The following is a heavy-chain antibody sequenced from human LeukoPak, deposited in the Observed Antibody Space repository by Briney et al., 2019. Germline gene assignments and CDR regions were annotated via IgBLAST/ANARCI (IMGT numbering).Heavy chain of an antibody. CDR3: ASSRTLGALPSLYYYYYYGMDV. CDR2: IYYSGST. V-gene: IGHV4-59*01. J-gene: IGHJ6*02. CDR1: GGSISSYY. Sequence: SETLSLTCTVPGGSISSYYWSWIRQPPGKGLEWIGYIYYSGSTNYNPSLKSRVTISVDTSKNQFSLKLSSVTAADTAVYYCASSRTLGALPSLYYYYYYGMDVWGQGTTVTVSS. D-gene: IGHD1-26*01.